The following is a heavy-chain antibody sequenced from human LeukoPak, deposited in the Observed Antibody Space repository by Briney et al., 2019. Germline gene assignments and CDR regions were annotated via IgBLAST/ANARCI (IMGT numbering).Heavy chain of an antibody. CDR1: GVSISSGDYH. CDR3: ARGFGSGNYYYGWFDP. J-gene: IGHJ5*02. V-gene: IGHV4-30-4*01. CDR2: IHDSGST. Sequence: PSETLSLTCTVSGVSISSGDYHWNWIRQPPGKGLEWIGFIHDSGSTLYNPSLKSRIIISRDVSRNQFSLQLTSVTAADTAVYYCARGFGSGNYYYGWFDPWGQGALVTVSS. D-gene: IGHD3-10*01.